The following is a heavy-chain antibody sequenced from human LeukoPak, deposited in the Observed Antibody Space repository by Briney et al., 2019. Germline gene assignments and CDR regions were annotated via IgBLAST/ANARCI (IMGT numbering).Heavy chain of an antibody. CDR2: ITADGGGT. Sequence: GGSLRLSCAASGFTFRNYVMSWVRQTPEKGLEWVSAITADGGGTNHADSVKGRFTISRDNSKNTLYLQMNSLRAEDTAIYYCSKEAPRGNFGNDDRLGQGALVTVSS. D-gene: IGHD1-7*01. CDR1: GFTFRNYV. V-gene: IGHV3-23*01. CDR3: SKEAPRGNFGNDDR. J-gene: IGHJ5*02.